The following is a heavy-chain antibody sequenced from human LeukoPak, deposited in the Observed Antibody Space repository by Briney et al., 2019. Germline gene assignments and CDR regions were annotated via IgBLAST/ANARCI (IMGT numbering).Heavy chain of an antibody. V-gene: IGHV3-30-3*01. J-gene: IGHJ4*02. CDR1: GFTFSSYA. D-gene: IGHD6-13*01. CDR3: AREYSSSWYEVRPKQVLDY. Sequence: PGGSLRLSCAASGFTFSSYAMHWVRQAPGKGLEWVAVISYDGSNKYYADFVKGRFTISRDNSENTLYLQMNSLRAEDTAVYYCAREYSSSWYEVRPKQVLDYWGQGTLVTVSS. CDR2: ISYDGSNK.